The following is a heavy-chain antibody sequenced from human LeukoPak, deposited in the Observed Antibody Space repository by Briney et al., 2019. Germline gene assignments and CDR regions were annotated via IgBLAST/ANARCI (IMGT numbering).Heavy chain of an antibody. J-gene: IGHJ4*02. CDR3: ARDRGAGTSGTFSF. CDR1: GFTFSDYS. D-gene: IGHD1-1*01. CDR2: ISVSSEII. Sequence: GGSLRLSCVASGFTFSDYSMNWARQTPGKGLEWISYISVSSEIIYYADSVKGRFTISRDNAKNSLYLQINSLRVDDTAVYYCARDRGAGTSGTFSFGGQGTLVTVSS. V-gene: IGHV3-48*01.